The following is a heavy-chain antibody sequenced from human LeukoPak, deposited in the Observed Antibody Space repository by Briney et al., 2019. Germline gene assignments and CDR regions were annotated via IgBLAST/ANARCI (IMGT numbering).Heavy chain of an antibody. D-gene: IGHD2-2*01. CDR2: IYYSGST. J-gene: IGHJ4*02. CDR3: ARDLSAGMPGGFDY. Sequence: SETLSLTCTVSGGSISSSSYYWGWIRQPPGKGLEWIGSIYYSGSTYYNPSLKSRVTISVDTSKNQFSLKLSSVTAADTAVYYCARDLSAGMPGGFDYWGQGTLVTVSS. CDR1: GGSISSSSYY. V-gene: IGHV4-39*02.